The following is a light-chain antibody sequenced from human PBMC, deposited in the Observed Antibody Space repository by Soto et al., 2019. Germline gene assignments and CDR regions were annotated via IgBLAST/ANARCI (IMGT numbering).Light chain of an antibody. CDR2: VTS. CDR1: QNITKF. Sequence: DIQVTQSPSSLSASVGDRVSVTCRTSQNITKFLNWYQEKPGKAPKVLIYVTSNLENGVPSRFSGSSAGTQSTLSSNSLLSVDFAAYYCQQTFSAPGTFGPGTRV. V-gene: IGKV1-39*01. CDR3: QQTFSAPGT. J-gene: IGKJ1*01.